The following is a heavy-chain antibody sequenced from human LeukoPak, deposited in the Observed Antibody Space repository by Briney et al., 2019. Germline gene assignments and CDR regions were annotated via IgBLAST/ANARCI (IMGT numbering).Heavy chain of an antibody. D-gene: IGHD6-19*01. CDR1: GGSFSGYY. CDR3: ANVPVAGTPLPY. Sequence: SETLSLTCAVYGGSFSGYYWSWIRQPPGKGLEWIGEINHSGSTNYNPSLKSRVTISVDTSKNQFSLKLSSVTAADTAVFYCANVPVAGTPLPYWGQGTLVTVSS. CDR2: INHSGST. J-gene: IGHJ4*02. V-gene: IGHV4-34*01.